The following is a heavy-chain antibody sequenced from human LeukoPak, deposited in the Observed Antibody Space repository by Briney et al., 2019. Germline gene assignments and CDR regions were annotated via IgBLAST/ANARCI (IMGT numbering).Heavy chain of an antibody. V-gene: IGHV4-38-2*02. Sequence: PSETLSLTCTVSGYSISSGHYWGWVRQPPGKGLEWIGSIYHSGNTYCNPSLKSRVTISVDTSKNQFSLNLSSVTAADTAVYYCARHGYIAVAGTVDYWGQGTLIIVSS. J-gene: IGHJ4*02. CDR2: IYHSGNT. D-gene: IGHD6-19*01. CDR3: ARHGYIAVAGTVDY. CDR1: GYSISSGHY.